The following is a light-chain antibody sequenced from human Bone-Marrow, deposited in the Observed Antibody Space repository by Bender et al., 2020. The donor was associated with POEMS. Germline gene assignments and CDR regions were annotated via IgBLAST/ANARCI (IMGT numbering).Light chain of an antibody. V-gene: IGLV1-44*01. J-gene: IGLJ3*02. Sequence: QSVLTQPPSASGTPGQRVTISCSGGSSNIGAHAVNWYQHLPGTAPKLLIYSSHRRPSEVPDRFSGSRSGTSASLAISGLQSDDEADYYCNSYTSSRNLVFGGGTKLTVL. CDR2: SSH. CDR1: SSNIGAHA. CDR3: NSYTSSRNLV.